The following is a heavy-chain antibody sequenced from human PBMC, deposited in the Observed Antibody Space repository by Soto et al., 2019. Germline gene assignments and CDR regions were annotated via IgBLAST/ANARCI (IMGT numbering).Heavy chain of an antibody. Sequence: QVRLQESGPGLVKPSKTLSLTCSVSGGSISSPGYYWTWIRQQPGKSLEWIGRIFHSGTTSYNPSLQSRVTISSETSENQFSLNLTSVTAADTAVYFCATGRWGAYGSPAGWFAPWGRGTLVSVSS. CDR1: GGSISSPGYY. CDR3: ATGRWGAYGSPAGWFAP. V-gene: IGHV4-31*03. J-gene: IGHJ5*02. D-gene: IGHD3-16*01. CDR2: IFHSGTT.